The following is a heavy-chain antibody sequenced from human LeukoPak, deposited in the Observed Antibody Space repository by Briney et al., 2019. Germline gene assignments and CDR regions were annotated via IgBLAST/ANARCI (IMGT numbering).Heavy chain of an antibody. CDR1: GFTFSSYG. CDR3: ARGGRDGDYFDY. CDR2: IWYDGSNK. V-gene: IGHV3-33*01. J-gene: IGHJ4*02. Sequence: QAGGSLRLSCAASGFTFSSYGMHWVRQAPGKGLEWVAAIWYDGSNKYYADSVKGRFTISRDNSKNTLYLQMNSLRAEDTAVYYCARGGRDGDYFDYWGQGTLVTVSS. D-gene: IGHD4-17*01.